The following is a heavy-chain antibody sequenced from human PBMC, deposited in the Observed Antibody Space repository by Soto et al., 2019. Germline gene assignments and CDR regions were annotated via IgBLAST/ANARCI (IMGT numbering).Heavy chain of an antibody. D-gene: IGHD6-19*01. J-gene: IGHJ6*02. Sequence: QVQLVQAGAEVKKPGSSVKVSCKASGGTFSSYAISWVRQAPGQGLEWMGGISPIFGTANYEQKFEGRVTXTXAXSXXTAYMELSSLRSEATAVYYCARHVPVAGYYYGMDVWGQGTTVTVSS. CDR3: ARHVPVAGYYYGMDV. CDR1: GGTFSSYA. V-gene: IGHV1-69*05. CDR2: ISPIFGTA.